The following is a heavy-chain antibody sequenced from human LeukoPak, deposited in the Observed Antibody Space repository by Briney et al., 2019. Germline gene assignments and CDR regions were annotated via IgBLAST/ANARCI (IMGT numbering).Heavy chain of an antibody. J-gene: IGHJ4*02. CDR1: GYTFTGYY. D-gene: IGHD3-16*02. CDR3: ARETQYDYVWGSYRPLAY. Sequence: ASVKASCKASGYTFTGYYMHWVRQAPGQGLEWMGWINPNSGGTNYAQKFQGRVTMTRDTSISTAYMELSRLRSDDTAVYYCARETQYDYVWGSYRPLAYWGQGTLVTVSS. CDR2: INPNSGGT. V-gene: IGHV1-2*02.